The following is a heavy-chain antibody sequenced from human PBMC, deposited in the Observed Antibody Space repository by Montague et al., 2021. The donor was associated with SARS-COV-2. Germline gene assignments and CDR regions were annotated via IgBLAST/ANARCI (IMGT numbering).Heavy chain of an antibody. CDR3: ARGARQGYGFRLGSFDS. J-gene: IGHJ4*02. D-gene: IGHD3-10*01. Sequence: SETLSLTCAVDVGCCSGYYWNWMRQPPGKGLEWIGEINHSGSTNYNPSLKSRVTMSVDTSKNQFSLKLSSVTAADTAVYYCARGARQGYGFRLGSFDSWGQGTLVTVSS. CDR2: INHSGST. V-gene: IGHV4-34*01. CDR1: VGCCSGYY.